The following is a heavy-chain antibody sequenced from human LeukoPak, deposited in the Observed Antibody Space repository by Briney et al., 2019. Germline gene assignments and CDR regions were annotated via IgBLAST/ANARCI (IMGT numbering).Heavy chain of an antibody. CDR2: INWNGGST. J-gene: IGHJ4*02. Sequence: GGSLRLSCAASGFPFDDYGMSWVRQAPGKGLEWVSGINWNGGSTGYADSVKGRFTISRDNAKNSLYLQMNSLRAEDTALYYCARERAYYYDSSGFYYFDYWGQGTLVTVSS. CDR3: ARERAYYYDSSGFYYFDY. CDR1: GFPFDDYG. V-gene: IGHV3-20*04. D-gene: IGHD3-22*01.